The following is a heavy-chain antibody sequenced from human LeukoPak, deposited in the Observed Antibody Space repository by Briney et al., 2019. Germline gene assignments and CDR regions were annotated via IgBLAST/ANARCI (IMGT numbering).Heavy chain of an antibody. J-gene: IGHJ3*01. Sequence: GGSLRLSCVASGFTFSTYWMTWVRQAPGKGLEWVANMKGDGSEKHYVDSVEGRFTISRDNAKSSLYLQMNSLRAEDSAVYYCARPAYTAAYDLWGQGTMVTVSS. D-gene: IGHD3-16*01. CDR1: GFTFSTYW. CDR2: MKGDGSEK. CDR3: ARPAYTAAYDL. V-gene: IGHV3-7*01.